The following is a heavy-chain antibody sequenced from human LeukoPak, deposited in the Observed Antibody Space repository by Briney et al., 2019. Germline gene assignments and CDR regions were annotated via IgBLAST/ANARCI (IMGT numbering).Heavy chain of an antibody. CDR3: VRGQGAHDNWFDP. CDR1: GVTLSSYA. CDR2: ISSSGSGGNT. J-gene: IGHJ5*02. V-gene: IGHV3-23*01. D-gene: IGHD4/OR15-4a*01. Sequence: PGGSLRLSCAASGVTLSSYAMSWARQAPGKGLEWVSGISSSGSGGNTYYADSVKGRFTISRDNAKNTLSLQMTSLRAEDTAIYYCVRGQGAHDNWFDPWGQGTLVTVAS.